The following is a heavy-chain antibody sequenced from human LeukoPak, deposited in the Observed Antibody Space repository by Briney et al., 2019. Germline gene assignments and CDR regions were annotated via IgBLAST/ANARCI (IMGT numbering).Heavy chain of an antibody. Sequence: ASVKVSCKASGYTFTGYYMHWVRQAPGQGLEWMGWINPNSGGTNYAQKFQGRVTMTRDTSISTAYMELSRLRSDDTAVYYCARARTGYYKYFDYWGQGTLVTVSS. V-gene: IGHV1-2*02. CDR1: GYTFTGYY. D-gene: IGHD3-9*01. CDR3: ARARTGYYKYFDY. J-gene: IGHJ4*02. CDR2: INPNSGGT.